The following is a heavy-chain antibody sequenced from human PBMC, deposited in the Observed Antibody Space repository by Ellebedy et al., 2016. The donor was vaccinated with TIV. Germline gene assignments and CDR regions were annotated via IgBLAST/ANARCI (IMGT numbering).Heavy chain of an antibody. Sequence: AASVKVSCKASGYTFTSHYIHWLRQAPEQGLEWMGWINPHTGPTKYAQKFQGRVTKTRATSISTTYTELSSLRSDDAAVYYCARYCSSPSCYAPPYYYGMDVWGHGTTVTVSS. J-gene: IGHJ6*02. CDR3: ARYCSSPSCYAPPYYYGMDV. V-gene: IGHV1-2*02. CDR2: INPHTGPT. CDR1: GYTFTSHY. D-gene: IGHD2-2*01.